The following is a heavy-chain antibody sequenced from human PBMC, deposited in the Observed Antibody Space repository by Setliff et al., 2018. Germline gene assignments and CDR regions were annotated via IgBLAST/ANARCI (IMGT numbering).Heavy chain of an antibody. CDR2: INHSGST. CDR1: GGTFRDYY. D-gene: IGHD6-6*01. Sequence: SQTLSLTCAASGGTFRDYYWTWIRKAPGKGLEWIGEINHSGSTNYNPSLKSXXXXXXXXXXXXXXXXXXXXXAXXXAXYYCARGRNIAARLFDSWGQGTLVTVSS. V-gene: IGHV4-34*08. J-gene: IGHJ4*02. CDR3: ARGRNIAARLFDS.